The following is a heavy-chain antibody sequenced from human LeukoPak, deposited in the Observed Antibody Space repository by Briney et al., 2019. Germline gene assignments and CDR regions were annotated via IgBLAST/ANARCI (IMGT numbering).Heavy chain of an antibody. V-gene: IGHV3-30-3*01. D-gene: IGHD3-22*01. Sequence: GGSLRLSCAASGFTFSSYAMHWVRQAPGKGLEWVAVISYDGSNKYYADSVKGRFTISRDNSKNTLYLQMNSLRAEDTAVYYCARSGSSGYHLKIFFDYWGQGTLVTVSS. J-gene: IGHJ4*02. CDR3: ARSGSSGYHLKIFFDY. CDR2: ISYDGSNK. CDR1: GFTFSSYA.